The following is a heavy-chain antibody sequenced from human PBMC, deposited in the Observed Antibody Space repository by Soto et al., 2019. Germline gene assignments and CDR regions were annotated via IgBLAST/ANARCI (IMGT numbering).Heavy chain of an antibody. CDR2: IYYSGST. CDR3: ARAQHDYGDDAADSAFDY. CDR1: GGSISSYY. V-gene: IGHV4-59*01. D-gene: IGHD4-17*01. J-gene: IGHJ4*02. Sequence: PSETLSLTCTVSGGSISSYYWSWIRQPPGKGLEWIGYIYYSGSTNYNPSLKSRVTISVDTSKNQFSLKLSSVTAADTAVYYCARAQHDYGDDAADSAFDYWGQGTPVTVSS.